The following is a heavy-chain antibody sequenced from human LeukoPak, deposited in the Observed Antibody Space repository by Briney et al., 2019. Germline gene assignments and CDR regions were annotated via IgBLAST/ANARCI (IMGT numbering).Heavy chain of an antibody. Sequence: PGGSLRLSCAASGFTFSSYAMSWVRQAPGKGLEWVSTISGSGGGTYYADAVKGRVTISRDNSKNTLSLQMNSLRVEDTAVYYCAKEIYCDNDCLMDDPWGQGTLVTVSP. CDR3: AKEIYCDNDCLMDDP. CDR2: ISGSGGGT. J-gene: IGHJ5*02. V-gene: IGHV3-23*01. D-gene: IGHD2-21*02. CDR1: GFTFSSYA.